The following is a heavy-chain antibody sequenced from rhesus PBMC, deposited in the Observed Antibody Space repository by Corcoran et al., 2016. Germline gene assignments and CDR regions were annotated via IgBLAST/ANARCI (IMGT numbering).Heavy chain of an antibody. V-gene: IGHV4S14*01. D-gene: IGHD1-26*01. CDR3: ASHNWNYGDYFDY. Sequence: QVQLQESGPGLVKPSETLSLTCAVSGGSISGYYYWSWIRQPPGKGLEWIGSFFGGGGSNYLNPSIKSRVTLSVDTSKNQFSLKLSSVTAADTAVYYCASHNWNYGDYFDYWGQGVLVTVSS. J-gene: IGHJ4*01. CDR1: GGSISGYYY. CDR2: FFGGGGSN.